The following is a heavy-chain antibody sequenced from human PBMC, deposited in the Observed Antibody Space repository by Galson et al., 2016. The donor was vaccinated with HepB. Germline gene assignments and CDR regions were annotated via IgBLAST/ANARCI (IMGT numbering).Heavy chain of an antibody. D-gene: IGHD3-3*01. J-gene: IGHJ6*02. CDR3: ASPYYDFWSGYYPSYYYYGMDV. CDR1: GGTFSSYA. V-gene: IGHV1-69*06. Sequence: SVKVSCKASGGTFSSYAISWVRQAPGQGLEWMGGIIPIFGTANYAQKFQGRVTITADKSTSTAYMGLSSLRSEDTAVYYCASPYYDFWSGYYPSYYYYGMDVWGQGTTVTVSS. CDR2: IIPIFGTA.